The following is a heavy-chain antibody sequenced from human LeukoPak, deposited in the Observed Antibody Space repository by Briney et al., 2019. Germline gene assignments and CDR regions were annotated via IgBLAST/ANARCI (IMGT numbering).Heavy chain of an antibody. CDR1: GFTFSSYS. CDR3: AKDSSGSYAAYMDV. CDR2: ISSSSSTI. D-gene: IGHD1-26*01. J-gene: IGHJ6*03. V-gene: IGHV3-48*01. Sequence: GGPLRLSCAASGFTFSSYSMNWVRQAPGKGLEWVSYISSSSSTIYYADSVKGRFTISRDNSKNTLYLQMDSLRAEDTAVYYCAKDSSGSYAAYMDVWGKGTTVTVSS.